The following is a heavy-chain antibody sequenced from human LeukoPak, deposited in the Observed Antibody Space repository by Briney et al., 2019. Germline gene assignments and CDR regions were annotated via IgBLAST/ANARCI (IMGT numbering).Heavy chain of an antibody. CDR3: ARVGDYENSGSQPFDY. D-gene: IGHD3-22*01. CDR2: IWHDGSYK. J-gene: IGHJ4*02. Sequence: GGSLRPSCAASGFIFSSFGMHWVRQAPGKGLEWVAVIWHDGSYKYYLDSVKGRFTISRDNAKNTLYLQMNSLRVEDTAVYYCARVGDYENSGSQPFDYWGQGTLVTVSS. V-gene: IGHV3-33*01. CDR1: GFIFSSFG.